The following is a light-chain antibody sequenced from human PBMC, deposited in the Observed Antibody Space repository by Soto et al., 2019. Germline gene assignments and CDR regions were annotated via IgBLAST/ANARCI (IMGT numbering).Light chain of an antibody. CDR1: QSVTTS. J-gene: IGKJ4*01. CDR3: QPRSNWTSLT. CDR2: DAS. Sequence: EIVLTQSPATLSLSPGDRATLSCRASQSVTTSLAWYQHKPGQAPRLLIFDASTRDAGVPARFSGSGSGTPFALTISSLEHGDFAVYHRQPRSNWTSLTLGGGTKLEIK. V-gene: IGKV3-11*01.